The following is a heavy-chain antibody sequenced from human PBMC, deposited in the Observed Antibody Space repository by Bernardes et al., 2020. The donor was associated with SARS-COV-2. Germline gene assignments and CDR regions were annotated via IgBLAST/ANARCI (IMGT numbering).Heavy chain of an antibody. CDR3: ARLTVFGTQPGTYYFDY. CDR1: GGSISSYY. D-gene: IGHD3-3*01. CDR2: IHYSGST. J-gene: IGHJ4*02. V-gene: IGHV4-59*01. Sequence: SETLSLTCTVSGGSISSYYWSWIRQPPGKGLEWVGYIHYSGSTNYNPSLKSRVTISVDTSKTQFSLKLNSMTAADTAVYYCARLTVFGTQPGTYYFDYWGQGTLVTVSS.